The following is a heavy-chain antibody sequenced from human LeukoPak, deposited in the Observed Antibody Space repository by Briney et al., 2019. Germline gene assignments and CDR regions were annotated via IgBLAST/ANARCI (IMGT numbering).Heavy chain of an antibody. D-gene: IGHD3-10*01. CDR3: AKRGVVIRGLLVIGYHQEAYHYDF. CDR1: GISLSNYA. J-gene: IGHJ4*02. V-gene: IGHV3-23*01. CDR2: ISERGGST. Sequence: GGSLRLSCVVSGISLSNYAMTWVRQAPGKGLEWVSYISERGGSTTCADSVKGRFTISRDTSLNTLYLQMNNLRAEDTAVYFCAKRGVVIRGLLVIGYHQEAYHYDFWGQGVLVTVSS.